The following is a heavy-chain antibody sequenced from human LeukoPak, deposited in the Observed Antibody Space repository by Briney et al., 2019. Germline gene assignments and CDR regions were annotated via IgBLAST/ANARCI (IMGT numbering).Heavy chain of an antibody. CDR3: AKVRGYSYGPTDY. V-gene: IGHV3-23*01. Sequence: GGSLRLSCAASGFTFSSYAMSWVRQAPGKGLEWVSAISGSGGSTYYADSVKGRFTISRDNSKNTLYLQMNSLRAEDTAVYYYAKVRGYSYGPTDYWGQGTLVTVSS. CDR2: ISGSGGST. D-gene: IGHD5-18*01. J-gene: IGHJ4*02. CDR1: GFTFSSYA.